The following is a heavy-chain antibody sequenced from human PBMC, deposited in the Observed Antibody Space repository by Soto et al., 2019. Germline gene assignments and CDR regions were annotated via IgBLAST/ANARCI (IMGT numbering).Heavy chain of an antibody. J-gene: IGHJ4*02. D-gene: IGHD3-3*01. CDR3: ARDGDFWSGYYVVSFFDY. CDR1: GFTFSSYG. CDR2: IWYDGSNK. V-gene: IGHV3-33*08. Sequence: VQLVESGGGLVQPGGSLRLSCAASGFTFSSYGMHWVRQAPGKGLEWVAVIWYDGSNKYYADSVKGRFTISRDNSKNTLYLQMNSLRAEDTAVYYCARDGDFWSGYYVVSFFDYWGQGTLVTVSS.